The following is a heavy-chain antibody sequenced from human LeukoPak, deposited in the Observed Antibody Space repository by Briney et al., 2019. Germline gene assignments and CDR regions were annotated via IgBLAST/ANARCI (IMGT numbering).Heavy chain of an antibody. J-gene: IGHJ3*02. V-gene: IGHV4-4*07. CDR3: ARDPASLPNDAFDI. CDR1: GGSISSYY. CDR2: IHTSGST. Sequence: SETLSLTCTVSGGSISSYYWSWIRQPAGKGLEWIGRIHTSGSTNYNPSLKSRVTTSVDTSKKQFSLNVTSVTAADTAVYYCARDPASLPNDAFDIWGQGTMVTVSS. D-gene: IGHD2-2*01.